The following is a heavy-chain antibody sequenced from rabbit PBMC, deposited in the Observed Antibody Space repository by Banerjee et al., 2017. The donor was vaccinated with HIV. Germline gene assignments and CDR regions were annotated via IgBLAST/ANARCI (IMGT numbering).Heavy chain of an antibody. CDR3: ARVGYAGVDDADYVLSGYYFNL. J-gene: IGHJ4*01. Sequence: QLVESGGGLVQPGGSLKLSCKASGLDFSSYSMNWVRQAPGKGLEWIGYIDPIFGSTYYASWVNGRFTISRHNAQNTLYLQLNSLTAADTATYFCARVGYAGVDDADYVLSGYYFNLWGPGTLVTVS. CDR2: IDPIFGST. CDR1: GLDFSSYS. V-gene: IGHV1S7*01. D-gene: IGHD4-2*01.